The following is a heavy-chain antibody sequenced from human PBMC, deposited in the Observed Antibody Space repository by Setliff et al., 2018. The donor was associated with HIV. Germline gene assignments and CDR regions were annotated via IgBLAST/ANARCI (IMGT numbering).Heavy chain of an antibody. D-gene: IGHD3-10*01. CDR2: IYHSGST. V-gene: IGHV4-38-2*02. J-gene: IGHJ5*02. CDR1: GYSISSGYY. Sequence: SETLSLTCTVSGYSISSGYYWGWIRQPPGKGLEWIGSIYHSGSTYYNPSLKSRVTISVDTSKNQFSLKLSSVTAADTAVYYCARLLNYYGNWFDPWGQGTLVTVFS. CDR3: ARLLNYYGNWFDP.